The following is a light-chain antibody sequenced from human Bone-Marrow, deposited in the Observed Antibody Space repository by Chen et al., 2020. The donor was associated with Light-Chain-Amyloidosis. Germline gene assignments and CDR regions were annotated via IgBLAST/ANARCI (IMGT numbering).Light chain of an antibody. CDR1: QDISSS. CDR3: QQCDNIPYT. Sequence: DIQMTQSPSSLSASVGDRVTITCQASQDISSSLNWYQQKQGEAPKLLIYDTSILETGVPSWFRGSGSGTHFTFTISSLQSEDFATYYCQQCDNIPYTFGQGTKLEIK. V-gene: IGKV1-33*01. CDR2: DTS. J-gene: IGKJ2*01.